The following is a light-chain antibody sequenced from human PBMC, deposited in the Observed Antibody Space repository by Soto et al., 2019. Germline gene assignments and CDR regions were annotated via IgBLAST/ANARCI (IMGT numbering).Light chain of an antibody. CDR2: GAS. J-gene: IGKJ4*01. CDR3: QQYNNWPLT. V-gene: IGKV3-15*01. CDR1: QSVSNN. Sequence: EIVMTQSPATLSVSPGERATLSCRASQSVSNNLAWYQQKPGQTPRLLIYGASTRAAAIPARFSGSGSGTEFTLTTSGLQSEVFAVYSCQQYNNWPLTFGGGTRVRSN.